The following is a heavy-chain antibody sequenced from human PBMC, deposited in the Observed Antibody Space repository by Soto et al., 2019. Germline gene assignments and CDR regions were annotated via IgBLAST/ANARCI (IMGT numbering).Heavy chain of an antibody. D-gene: IGHD1-26*01. J-gene: IGHJ5*02. CDR1: GYTFTGYY. CDR3: ARGSQDTNSGSSSA. CDR2: INPNSGGT. Sequence: ASVKVSCKASGYTFTGYYMHWVRQAPGQGLEWMGWINPNSGGTNYAQKFQGRVTMTRDTSISTAYMELSRLRSDDTAVYYCARGSQDTNSGSSSAWGQGTLVNVSA. V-gene: IGHV1-2*02.